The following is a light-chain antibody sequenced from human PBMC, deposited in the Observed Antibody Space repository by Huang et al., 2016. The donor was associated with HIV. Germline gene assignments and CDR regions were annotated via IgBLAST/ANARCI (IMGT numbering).Light chain of an antibody. V-gene: IGKV1D-16*01. Sequence: DIQMTQAPSSLAASVGDRVTITCRASHDISGRLAWYHQKPGKAPQSLIYGASTLQKGVPSRFGGSGSGTEFTLTINNLQPEDFATYYCQQYDTYPLTFGGGTKVDVK. J-gene: IGKJ4*01. CDR3: QQYDTYPLT. CDR2: GAS. CDR1: HDISGR.